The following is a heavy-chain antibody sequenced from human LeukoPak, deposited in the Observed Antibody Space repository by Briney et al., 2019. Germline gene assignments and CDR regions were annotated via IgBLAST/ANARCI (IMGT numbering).Heavy chain of an antibody. CDR1: GFTFSSYA. J-gene: IGHJ4*02. CDR2: ISGSGGST. CDR3: AKDRGCGYSYGYDESGY. D-gene: IGHD5-18*01. Sequence: PGGSLRLSCVASGFTFSSYAMSWVRHAPGQGMGWVSAISGSGGSTYYADSVKGRFTPSRDNSKNTLYLQMNSLRAEDTAVYYSAKDRGCGYSYGYDESGYWGQGTLVTVSS. V-gene: IGHV3-23*01.